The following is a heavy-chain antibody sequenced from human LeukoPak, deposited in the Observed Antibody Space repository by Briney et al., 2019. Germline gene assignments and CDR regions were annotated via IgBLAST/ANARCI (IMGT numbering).Heavy chain of an antibody. Sequence: SRVTISVDASKNQFSLKLNSVTAADTAVYYCARGSTSCYRGPCYGMDVWGQGTTVTVSS. J-gene: IGHJ6*02. D-gene: IGHD2-2*01. CDR3: ARGSTSCYRGPCYGMDV. V-gene: IGHV4-39*07.